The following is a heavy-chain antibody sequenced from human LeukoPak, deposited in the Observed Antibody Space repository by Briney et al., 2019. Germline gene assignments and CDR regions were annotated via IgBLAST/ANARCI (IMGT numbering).Heavy chain of an antibody. CDR1: GGSISSSNYY. CDR3: SDFDFYYYYMDV. Sequence: PSETLSLTCTVSGGSISSSNYYWGWIRQPPGKGLEWIGTIYYSGATSYNPSLKSRVTISVDTSKNQFSLKLTSVTAADTAVYYCSDFDFYYYYMDVWGKGTTVTVSS. J-gene: IGHJ6*03. V-gene: IGHV4-39*07. D-gene: IGHD3-3*01. CDR2: IYYSGAT.